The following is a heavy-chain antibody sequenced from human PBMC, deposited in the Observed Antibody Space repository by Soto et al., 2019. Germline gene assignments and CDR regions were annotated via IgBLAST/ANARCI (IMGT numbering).Heavy chain of an antibody. V-gene: IGHV1-8*01. CDR1: GYTFTSYD. CDR3: ARGFPNIKYCTNGVCYTSYYYYYYMDV. D-gene: IGHD2-8*01. Sequence: ASVKVSCKASGYTFTSYDINWVRQATGQGLEWMGWMNPNSGNTGYAQKYQGRVTMTRNTSISTAYMELSSLRSEDTAVYYCARGFPNIKYCTNGVCYTSYYYYYYMDVWGKGTTVTVSS. J-gene: IGHJ6*03. CDR2: MNPNSGNT.